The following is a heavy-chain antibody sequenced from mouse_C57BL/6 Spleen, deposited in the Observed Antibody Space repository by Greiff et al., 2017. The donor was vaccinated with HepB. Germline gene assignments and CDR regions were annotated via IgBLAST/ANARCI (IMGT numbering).Heavy chain of an antibody. CDR2: IYPGDGDT. V-gene: IGHV1-80*01. Sequence: VQLQESGAELVKPGASVKISCKASGYAFSSYWMNWVKQRPGKGLEWIGQIYPGDGDTNYNGKFKGKATLTADKSSSTAYMQLSSLTSEDSAVYFCARREDYYGSSSFDYWGQGTTLTVSS. D-gene: IGHD1-1*01. CDR3: ARREDYYGSSSFDY. J-gene: IGHJ2*01. CDR1: GYAFSSYW.